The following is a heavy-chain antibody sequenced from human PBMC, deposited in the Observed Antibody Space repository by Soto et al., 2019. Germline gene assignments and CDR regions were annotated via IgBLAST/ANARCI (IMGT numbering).Heavy chain of an antibody. J-gene: IGHJ5*02. CDR3: ARRPWGRCSSTSCLKINWFDP. CDR1: GGSFSGYY. Sequence: QVQLQQWGAGLLKPSETLSLTCAVYGGSFSGYYWSWIRQPPGKGLEWIGEINHTGSTNYNPSLKSRVTLSVDTSKNQFSLKLSSVTAADTAVYYCARRPWGRCSSTSCLKINWFDPWGQGTLVTVSS. D-gene: IGHD2-2*01. V-gene: IGHV4-34*01. CDR2: INHTGST.